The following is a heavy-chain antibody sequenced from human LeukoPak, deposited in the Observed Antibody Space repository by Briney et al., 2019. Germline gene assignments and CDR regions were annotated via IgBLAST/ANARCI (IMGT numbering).Heavy chain of an antibody. D-gene: IGHD2-15*01. Sequence: GRSLRLSCAASGFTFSSYAMRWVRQAPGKGLEWVAVISYDGSNKYYADSVKGRFTISRDNSKNTLYLQMNSLRAEDTAVYYCARQRLGYCSGGSCYSSHNWFDPWGQGTLVTVSS. J-gene: IGHJ5*02. CDR2: ISYDGSNK. CDR1: GFTFSSYA. CDR3: ARQRLGYCSGGSCYSSHNWFDP. V-gene: IGHV3-30-3*01.